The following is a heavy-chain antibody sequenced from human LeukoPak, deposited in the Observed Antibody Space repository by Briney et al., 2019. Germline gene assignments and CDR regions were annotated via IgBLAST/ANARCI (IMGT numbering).Heavy chain of an antibody. CDR3: ATCYGDYARSLDY. J-gene: IGHJ4*02. D-gene: IGHD4-17*01. Sequence: SETLSLTCTVSGGSISSGGYYWSWIRRHPGKGLEWIGYIYYSGSTYYNPSLKSRVTISVDTSKNQFSLKLSSVTAADTAVYYCATCYGDYARSLDYWGQGTLVTVSS. V-gene: IGHV4-31*03. CDR1: GGSISSGGYY. CDR2: IYYSGST.